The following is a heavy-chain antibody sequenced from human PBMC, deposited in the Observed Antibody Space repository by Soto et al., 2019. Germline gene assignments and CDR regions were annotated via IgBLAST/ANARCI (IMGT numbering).Heavy chain of an antibody. CDR3: AKGDGFILAV. CDR1: GFTVNSNY. J-gene: IGHJ6*02. D-gene: IGHD1-26*01. V-gene: IGHV3-53*02. CDR2: TNTGGTT. Sequence: EVQVLATGGGLIQPGGSLRLSCAASGFTVNSNYMSWVRQAPGEGLQWVPITNTGGTTYYADSVKGRVTVSRDNSKNTLYLQMNSLRAEDTSVYYCAKGDGFILAVWGQGTTVSVSS.